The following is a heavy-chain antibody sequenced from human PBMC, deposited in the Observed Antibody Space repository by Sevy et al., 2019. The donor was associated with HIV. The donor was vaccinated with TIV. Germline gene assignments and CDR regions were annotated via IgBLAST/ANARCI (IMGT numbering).Heavy chain of an antibody. V-gene: IGHV4-39*01. CDR1: GGSVSRSTYY. CDR3: ARHSSMTTVTMNY. D-gene: IGHD4-17*01. CDR2: IYYSGST. J-gene: IGHJ4*02. Sequence: AESLSLTCTVSGGSVSRSTYYWGWIRQPPGKGVEWIGSIYYSGSTYYNPSLKSRVTISVDTSKNQFSLKLSSVTAADTAVYYCARHSSMTTVTMNYWGQGTLVTVSS.